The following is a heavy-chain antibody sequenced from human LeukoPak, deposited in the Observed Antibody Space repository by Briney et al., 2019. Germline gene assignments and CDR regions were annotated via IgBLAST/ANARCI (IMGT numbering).Heavy chain of an antibody. CDR1: GFTFSSYD. CDR3: ARDSSGWSSGY. J-gene: IGHJ4*02. V-gene: IGHV3-23*01. D-gene: IGHD6-19*01. CDR2: ISGSGGRT. Sequence: SGGSLRLSCAASGFTFSSYDMSWVRQAPGKGLEWVSAISGSGGRTYYADSVKGRFTISRDNSKNTLYLQMNSLRAEDTAVYYCARDSSGWSSGYWGQGTLVTVSS.